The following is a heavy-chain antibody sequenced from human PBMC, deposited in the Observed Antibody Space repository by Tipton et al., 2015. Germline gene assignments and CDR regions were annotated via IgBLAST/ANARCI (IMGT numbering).Heavy chain of an antibody. J-gene: IGHJ4*02. CDR3: ARDHCSGGSCHYFDY. Sequence: SLRLSCAASGFTFSDSPIHWVRQAPGKGLEWVSVIYSGGSTYYADSVKGRFTISRDNSKNTLYLQMNSLRAEDTAVYYCARDHCSGGSCHYFDYWGQGTLVTVSS. CDR1: GFTFSDSP. D-gene: IGHD2-15*01. CDR2: IYSGGST. V-gene: IGHV3-53*01.